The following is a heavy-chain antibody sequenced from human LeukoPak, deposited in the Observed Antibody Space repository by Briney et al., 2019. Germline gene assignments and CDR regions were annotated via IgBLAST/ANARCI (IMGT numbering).Heavy chain of an antibody. D-gene: IGHD5-24*01. J-gene: IGHJ4*02. V-gene: IGHV1-18*01. Sequence: ASVKVSCKASGYTFTSYGISWVRQAPGQGLEWMGWISTYNGNTNYAQKFQGRVTMTTDTSTSTAYMELRSLRSDGTAVYYCARGSTRWLQAYYFDYWGQGTLVTVSS. CDR1: GYTFTSYG. CDR2: ISTYNGNT. CDR3: ARGSTRWLQAYYFDY.